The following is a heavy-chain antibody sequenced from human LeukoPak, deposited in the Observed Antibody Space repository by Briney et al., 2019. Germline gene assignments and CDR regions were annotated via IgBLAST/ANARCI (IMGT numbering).Heavy chain of an antibody. CDR1: GFTFSSYG. Sequence: GGSLRLSCAASGFTFSSYGMHWVRQAPGKGLEWVAVISYDGSNKYYADSVKGRFTISRDNSKNTLYLQMNSLRAEDTAVYYCTKDHGWELLSDYWGQGTLVTVSS. D-gene: IGHD1-26*01. CDR3: TKDHGWELLSDY. V-gene: IGHV3-30*18. CDR2: ISYDGSNK. J-gene: IGHJ4*02.